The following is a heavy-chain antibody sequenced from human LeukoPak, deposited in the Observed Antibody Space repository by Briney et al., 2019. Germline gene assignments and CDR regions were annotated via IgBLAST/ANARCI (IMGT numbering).Heavy chain of an antibody. D-gene: IGHD5-24*01. CDR1: GFSFSGFG. V-gene: IGHV3-7*01. CDR2: IKEDGSET. CDR3: ARETPRRGETRDGYR. Sequence: GKSLRLSCAASGFSFSGFGMHWVRQVPGKGLECLANIKEDGSETYYADSVKGRFTISRDNPKNLLFLQINSLRVEDTAVYYCARETPRRGETRDGYRWGQGTVVTVSS. J-gene: IGHJ4*02.